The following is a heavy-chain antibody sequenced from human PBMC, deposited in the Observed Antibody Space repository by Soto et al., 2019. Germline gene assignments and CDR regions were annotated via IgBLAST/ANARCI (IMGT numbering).Heavy chain of an antibody. J-gene: IGHJ6*02. CDR1: GGSISSYY. D-gene: IGHD3-22*01. V-gene: IGHV4-59*05. CDR2: IYYAGST. CDR3: ARQSDSAFYAMDA. Sequence: TLYLTCAVSGGSISSYYWNWVRQPPGKGLEWIGSIYYAGSTYYNPSLKSRVIIFVDTSKNQFSLKVNSVTAADSAVYYCARQSDSAFYAMDAGGQGTTVTVS.